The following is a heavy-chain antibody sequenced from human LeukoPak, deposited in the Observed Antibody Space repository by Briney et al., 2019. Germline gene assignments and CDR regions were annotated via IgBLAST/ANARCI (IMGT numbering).Heavy chain of an antibody. CDR2: IYYSGST. CDR1: GGSISSYY. V-gene: IGHV4-59*01. D-gene: IGHD6-13*01. Sequence: SETLSLTCTVSGGSISSYYWSWIRQPPGKGLEWIGYIYYSGSTNYNPSLKSRVTISVDTSKNQFSLKLSSVTAADTAVYYCARVLYSSSWYPDWFDTWGQGTLVTVSS. J-gene: IGHJ5*02. CDR3: ARVLYSSSWYPDWFDT.